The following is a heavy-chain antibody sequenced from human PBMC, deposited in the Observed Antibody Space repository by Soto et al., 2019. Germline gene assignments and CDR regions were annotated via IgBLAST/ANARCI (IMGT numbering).Heavy chain of an antibody. CDR1: GGSFSGYY. Sequence: SETLSLTCAVYGGSFSGYYWSWIRQPPGKGLEWIGEINHSGSTNYNPSLKSRVTISVGTSKNQFSLKLSSVTAADTAVYYCAKGPAAGTKFCDYFDYWGQGTLVTVSS. V-gene: IGHV4-34*01. CDR2: INHSGST. CDR3: AKGPAAGTKFCDYFDY. J-gene: IGHJ4*02. D-gene: IGHD6-13*01.